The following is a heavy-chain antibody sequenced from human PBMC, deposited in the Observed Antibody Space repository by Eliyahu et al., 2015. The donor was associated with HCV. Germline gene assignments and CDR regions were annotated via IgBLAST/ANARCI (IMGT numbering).Heavy chain of an antibody. J-gene: IGHJ5*02. Sequence: QVQLQESGPGLVKPSETLSLTCTVSGGSITXYSWSWXRQPPGKGLEWIGYIHYSGSTNYNPSLKSRVTISLDTSKNQFSLNLTSVTAADTAIYYCASGGGGIAVAGTGGWFDPWGQGTLVTVSS. CDR3: ASGGGGIAVAGTGGWFDP. V-gene: IGHV4-59*01. CDR2: IHYSGST. D-gene: IGHD6-19*01. CDR1: GGSITXYS.